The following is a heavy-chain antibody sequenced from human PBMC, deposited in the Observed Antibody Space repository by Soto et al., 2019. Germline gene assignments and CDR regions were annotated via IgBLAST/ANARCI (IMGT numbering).Heavy chain of an antibody. D-gene: IGHD6-13*01. CDR3: ARRDKAAGPFDY. CDR1: GFTFSSYS. V-gene: IGHV3-21*01. CDR2: ISSSSSYI. Sequence: GGSLRLSCAASGFTFSSYSMNWVRQAPGKGLEWVSSISSSSSYIYYADSVKGRFTISRDNAKNSLYLQMNSLRAEDTAVYYCARRDKAAGPFDYWGQGTLVTVSS. J-gene: IGHJ4*02.